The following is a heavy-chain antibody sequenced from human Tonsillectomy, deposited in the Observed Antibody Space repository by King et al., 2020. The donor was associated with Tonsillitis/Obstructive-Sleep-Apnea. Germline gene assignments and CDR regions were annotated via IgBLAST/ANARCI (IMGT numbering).Heavy chain of an antibody. CDR2: ISGSGGRT. CDR1: GFTFSGYA. V-gene: IGHV3-23*04. CDR3: AKDRRAPGFYYGMDV. Sequence: VQLVESGGGLVQPGGSLRLSCAASGFTFSGYAMTWVRQAPGKGLDWVSGISGSGGRTYYAESVKGRFTISRDNSKDTLYLQMNSLRAEDTALYYCAKDRRAPGFYYGMDVWGQGTTVIVSS. J-gene: IGHJ6*02. D-gene: IGHD1-14*01.